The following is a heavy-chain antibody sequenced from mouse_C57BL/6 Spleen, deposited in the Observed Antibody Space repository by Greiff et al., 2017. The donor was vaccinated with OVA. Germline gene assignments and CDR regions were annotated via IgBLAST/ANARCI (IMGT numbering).Heavy chain of an antibody. CDR2: IYPGSGST. CDR1: GYTFTSYW. J-gene: IGHJ2*01. V-gene: IGHV1-55*01. D-gene: IGHD3-2*02. CDR3: ARGGGDSSDPRGFDY. Sequence: QVQLQQSGAELVKPGASVKMSCKASGYTFTSYWITWVKQRPGQGLEWIGDIYPGSGSTNYNEKFKSKATLTVDKSSSTAYMQLSSLTSEDSAVYYCARGGGDSSDPRGFDYWGQGTTLTVSS.